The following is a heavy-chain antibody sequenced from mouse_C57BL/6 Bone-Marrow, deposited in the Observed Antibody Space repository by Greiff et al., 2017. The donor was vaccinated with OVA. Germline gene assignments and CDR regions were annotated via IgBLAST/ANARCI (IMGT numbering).Heavy chain of an antibody. Sequence: QVQLQQPGAELVRPGSSVKLSCKASGYTFTSYWMHWVKQRPIQGLEWIGNIDPSDSETHYNQKFKDKATLTVDKSSSTAYMQLSSLTSEYSAVYYCARSRDYYSNYFDYWGQGTTLTVSS. CDR1: GYTFTSYW. CDR2: IDPSDSET. V-gene: IGHV1-52*01. D-gene: IGHD2-5*01. CDR3: ARSRDYYSNYFDY. J-gene: IGHJ2*01.